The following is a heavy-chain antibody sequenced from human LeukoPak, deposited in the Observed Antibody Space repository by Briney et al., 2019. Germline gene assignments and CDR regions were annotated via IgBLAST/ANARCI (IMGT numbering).Heavy chain of an antibody. CDR1: GFTFSIYA. CDR3: ARADSDILTGFSY. V-gene: IGHV3-30-3*01. CDR2: ISYDGGNK. J-gene: IGHJ4*02. Sequence: PGRSLRLSCAASGFTFSIYAMHWVRQAPGKGLEWVAVISYDGGNKYYAESVKGRFTISRDNSKNTLYLQMNSLRAEDTAVYYCARADSDILTGFSYWGQGTLVTVSS. D-gene: IGHD3-9*01.